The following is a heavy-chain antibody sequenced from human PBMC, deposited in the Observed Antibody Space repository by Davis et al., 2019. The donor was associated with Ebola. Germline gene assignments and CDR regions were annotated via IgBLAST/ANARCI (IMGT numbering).Heavy chain of an antibody. CDR3: ARARAAGTFYYYYGMDV. V-gene: IGHV4-34*01. CDR1: AESFSGYS. CDR2: INHSGST. J-gene: IGHJ6*04. Sequence: PSETLSLTCTVYAESFSGYSWNWIRQPPGKGLEWIGEINHSGSTNYNPSLKSRVTISVDTSKNQFSLKLSSVTAADTAVYYCARARAAGTFYYYYGMDVWGKGTTVTVSS. D-gene: IGHD6-13*01.